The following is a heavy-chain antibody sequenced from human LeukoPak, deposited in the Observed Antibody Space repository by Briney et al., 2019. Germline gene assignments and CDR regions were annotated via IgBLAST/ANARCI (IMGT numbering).Heavy chain of an antibody. V-gene: IGHV1-69*05. CDR3: ARGTVAGPPPDN. CDR2: IIPIFGTA. J-gene: IGHJ4*02. Sequence: SVKVSCKASGGTFSSYAISWVRQAPGQGLEWMGGIIPIFGTANYAQKFQGRVTITTDESTGTAYMELSSLRSEDTAVYYCARGTVAGPPPDNWGQGTLVTVSS. D-gene: IGHD6-19*01. CDR1: GGTFSSYA.